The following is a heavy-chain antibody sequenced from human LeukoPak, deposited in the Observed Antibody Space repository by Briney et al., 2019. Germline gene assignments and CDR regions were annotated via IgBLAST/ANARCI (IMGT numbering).Heavy chain of an antibody. CDR3: ANATSCYYDSSGYYFGY. Sequence: GASVKVSCKASGGTFSSYAISWVRQAPGQGLEWMGRIIPIFGTANYAQKFQGRVTITTDESTSTAYMELSSLRSEDTAVYYCANATSCYYDSSGYYFGYWGQGTLVTVSS. V-gene: IGHV1-69*05. J-gene: IGHJ4*02. CDR2: IIPIFGTA. CDR1: GGTFSSYA. D-gene: IGHD3-22*01.